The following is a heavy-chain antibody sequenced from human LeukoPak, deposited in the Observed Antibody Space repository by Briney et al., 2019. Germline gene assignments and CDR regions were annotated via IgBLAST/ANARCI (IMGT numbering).Heavy chain of an antibody. V-gene: IGHV1-2*02. Sequence: ASVKVSCKASGYAFTGYYMHWVRQAPGQGLEWMGWISPNSGGTNYAQKFQGRVTMTRDTSITTAYMELTSLISDDTAVYYCAREASSSLTVGYWGQGTLVTVSS. CDR1: GYAFTGYY. J-gene: IGHJ4*02. CDR3: AREASSSLTVGY. D-gene: IGHD6-13*01. CDR2: ISPNSGGT.